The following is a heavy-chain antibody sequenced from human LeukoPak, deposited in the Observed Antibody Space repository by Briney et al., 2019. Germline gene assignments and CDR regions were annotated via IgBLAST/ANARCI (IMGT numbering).Heavy chain of an antibody. CDR3: ARVRERGYCSGGSCYSDYDILGY. J-gene: IGHJ4*02. D-gene: IGHD2-15*01. Sequence: GASVKVSCKASGYTFTSYGISWMRQAPGQGLEWMGWISAYNGNTNYAQKLQGRVTMTTDTSTSTAYMELRSLRSDDTAVYYCARVRERGYCSGGSCYSDYDILGYWGQGTLVTVSS. CDR1: GYTFTSYG. CDR2: ISAYNGNT. V-gene: IGHV1-18*01.